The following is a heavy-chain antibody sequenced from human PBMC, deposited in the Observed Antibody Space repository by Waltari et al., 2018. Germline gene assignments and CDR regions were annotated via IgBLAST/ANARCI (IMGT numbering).Heavy chain of an antibody. CDR1: GGSISSHY. CDR2: IYYSGST. Sequence: QVQLQESGPGLVKPSETLSLTCTVSGGSISSHYWSWIRQPPGKGLEWIGYIYYSGSTNYNPSLKSRVTISVDTSKNQFSLKLSSVTAADTAVYYCARAMAAAGYYWGQGTLVTVSS. V-gene: IGHV4-59*11. J-gene: IGHJ4*02. D-gene: IGHD6-13*01. CDR3: ARAMAAAGYY.